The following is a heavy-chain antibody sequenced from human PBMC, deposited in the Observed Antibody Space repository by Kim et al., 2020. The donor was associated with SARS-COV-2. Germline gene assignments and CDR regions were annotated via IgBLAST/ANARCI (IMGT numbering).Heavy chain of an antibody. J-gene: IGHJ4*02. Sequence: YSPSFQGQVTISADKSISTAYLQWSSLKASDTAMYYCARLPTLTTANLDYWGQGTLVTVSS. D-gene: IGHD4-17*01. V-gene: IGHV5-51*01. CDR3: ARLPTLTTANLDY.